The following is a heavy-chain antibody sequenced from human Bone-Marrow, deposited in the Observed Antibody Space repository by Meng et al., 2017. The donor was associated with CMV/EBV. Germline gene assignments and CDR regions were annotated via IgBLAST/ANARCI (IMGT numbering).Heavy chain of an antibody. CDR2: IYYSGTT. D-gene: IGHD3-9*01. CDR3: ARRMYYDILTGYYDCTWFDP. Sequence: QVQLQESGPGLVKPSQTLSLTCPVSGGSIGSGNYYWSWIRQQPGKGLEWIGYIYYSGTTFYNPSLKSRVTLSVDTSKNQFSLKLASVTAADTAVYYCARRMYYDILTGYYDCTWFDPWGQGTLVTVSS. J-gene: IGHJ5*02. V-gene: IGHV4-31*03. CDR1: GGSIGSGNYY.